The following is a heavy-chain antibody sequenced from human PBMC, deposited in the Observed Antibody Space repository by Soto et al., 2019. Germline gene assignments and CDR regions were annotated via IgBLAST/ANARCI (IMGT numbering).Heavy chain of an antibody. V-gene: IGHV4-34*01. CDR1: GGSFSGYY. Sequence: LSLTCAVYGGSFSGYYWSWIRQPPGKGLEWIGEINHSGSTNYNPSLKSRVTISVDTSKNQFSLKLSSVTAADTAVYYCARDRNGCDYWGQGTLVTVSS. D-gene: IGHD6-19*01. J-gene: IGHJ4*02. CDR2: INHSGST. CDR3: ARDRNGCDY.